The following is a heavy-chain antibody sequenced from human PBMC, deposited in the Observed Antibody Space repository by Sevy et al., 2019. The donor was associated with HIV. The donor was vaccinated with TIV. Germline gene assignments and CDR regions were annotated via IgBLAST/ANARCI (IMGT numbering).Heavy chain of an antibody. CDR1: GYTFTGYY. CDR2: INPNSGGT. J-gene: IGHJ5*02. CDR3: ARVSSRYYDSSGYRWFDP. D-gene: IGHD3-22*01. Sequence: ASVKVSCKASGYTFTGYYMHWVRQAPGQGLEWMGWINPNSGGTNYAQKFQGRVTMTRDTSISTVYMELSRLRSDDTAVYYCARVSSRYYDSSGYRWFDPWGQGTLVTVSS. V-gene: IGHV1-2*02.